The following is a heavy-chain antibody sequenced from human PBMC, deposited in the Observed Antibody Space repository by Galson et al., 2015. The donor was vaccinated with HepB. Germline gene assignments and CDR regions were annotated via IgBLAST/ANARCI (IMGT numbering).Heavy chain of an antibody. CDR1: GGSFSGYY. J-gene: IGHJ4*02. Sequence: SETLSLTCAVYGGSFSGYYWSWIRQPPGKGLEWIGEINHSGSTNYNPSLKSPVTISVDTSKNQFSLKLSSVTAADTAVYYCARGTSTGYWYYWGQGTLVTVSS. D-gene: IGHD2-8*02. CDR2: INHSGST. CDR3: ARGTSTGYWYY. V-gene: IGHV4-34*01.